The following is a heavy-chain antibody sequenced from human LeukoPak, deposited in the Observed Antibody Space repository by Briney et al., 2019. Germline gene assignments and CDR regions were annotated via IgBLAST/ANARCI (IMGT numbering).Heavy chain of an antibody. CDR3: ARDERLNYGSIDY. J-gene: IGHJ4*02. V-gene: IGHV3-30*04. CDR2: LSYDGSLK. D-gene: IGHD3-10*01. CDR1: GDSISSSS. Sequence: LSLTCVVSGDSISSSSSYWGWIRQTPGKGLEWVAVLSYDGSLKYYADFVAGRFTISRDDSKNTVYLQMSSLRAEDTALYYCARDERLNYGSIDYWGQGTLVIVSS.